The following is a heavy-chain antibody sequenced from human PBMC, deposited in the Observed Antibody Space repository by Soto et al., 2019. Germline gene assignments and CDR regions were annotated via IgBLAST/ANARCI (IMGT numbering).Heavy chain of an antibody. CDR2: ISAYNGNT. CDR3: ARDGGRGVVLRYFDWLPPNDKFDY. V-gene: IGHV1-18*01. J-gene: IGHJ4*02. D-gene: IGHD3-9*01. CDR1: GGTFSSYT. Sequence: ASVKVSCKASGGTFSSYTISWVRQAPGQGLEWMGWISAYNGNTNYAQKLQGRVTMTTDTSTSTAYMELRSLRSDDTAVYYCARDGGRGVVLRYFDWLPPNDKFDYWGQGTLVTVSS.